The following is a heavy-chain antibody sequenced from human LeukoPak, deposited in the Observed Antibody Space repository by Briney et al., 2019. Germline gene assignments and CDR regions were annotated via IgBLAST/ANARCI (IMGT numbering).Heavy chain of an antibody. J-gene: IGHJ3*02. Sequence: PGGSLRLSCAASGFTFSNYGMHWVRQAPGKGLECVAVISYDGSNKYYADSVKGRFNISRDNSKNTFYLQMISLRAEDTAVYYCAKDGGLTVTTHDAFDIWGQGTMVTVSS. V-gene: IGHV3-30*18. CDR1: GFTFSNYG. CDR3: AKDGGLTVTTHDAFDI. D-gene: IGHD4-17*01. CDR2: ISYDGSNK.